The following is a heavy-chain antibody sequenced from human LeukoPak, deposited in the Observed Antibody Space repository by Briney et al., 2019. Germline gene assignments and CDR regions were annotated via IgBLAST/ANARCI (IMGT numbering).Heavy chain of an antibody. CDR1: GYSISSGYY. CDR2: LYHSGST. D-gene: IGHD2-2*03. Sequence: SETLSLTCTVSGYSISSGYYWGWIRQPPGKGLEWIGSLYHSGSTYYNPSLKSRLTISADTSKNQFSLRLSSVTAADTAVYYCVRVDNGGNYFDYWGQGTLVTVSS. V-gene: IGHV4-38-2*02. J-gene: IGHJ4*02. CDR3: VRVDNGGNYFDY.